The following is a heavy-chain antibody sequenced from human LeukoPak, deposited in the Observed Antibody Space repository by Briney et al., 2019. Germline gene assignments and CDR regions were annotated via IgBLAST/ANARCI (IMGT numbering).Heavy chain of an antibody. D-gene: IGHD3/OR15-3a*01. CDR1: GFTFSSYS. J-gene: IGHJ4*02. CDR2: ISYHSSNK. V-gene: IGHV3-30*04. Sequence: GGSLRLSCAASGFTFSSYSMHWVRQAPGKGLEWLTLISYHSSNKEYTDSVKGRFTISRDNSKNTLFLQMNSLRTEDTAIYFCARSPERLGQGYLDSWGQGTLVTVSS. CDR3: ARSPERLGQGYLDS.